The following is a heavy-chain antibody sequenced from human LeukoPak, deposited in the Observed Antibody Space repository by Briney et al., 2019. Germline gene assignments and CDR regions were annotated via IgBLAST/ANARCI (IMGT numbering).Heavy chain of an antibody. CDR2: INTNTGNP. Sequence: ASVKVSCKASGYTFTSCAMNWVRQAPGQGLEWMGWINTNTGNPTYAQGFTGRFVFSLDTSVSTAYLQVSSLKAEDTAVYYCARQGPGYCSSTSCYGVDYWGQGTLVTVSS. D-gene: IGHD2-2*01. V-gene: IGHV7-4-1*02. CDR3: ARQGPGYCSSTSCYGVDY. J-gene: IGHJ4*02. CDR1: GYTFTSCA.